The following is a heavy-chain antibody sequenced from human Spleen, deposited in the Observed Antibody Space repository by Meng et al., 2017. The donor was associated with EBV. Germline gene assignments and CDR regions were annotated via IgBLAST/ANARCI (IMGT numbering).Heavy chain of an antibody. CDR2: IYYNGDT. CDR1: SGSISSGGYY. J-gene: IGHJ5*02. D-gene: IGHD3-16*01. Sequence: QLGLEESVPGLEKPSQTLSLNCAFSSGSISSGGYYWSWIRQPPGKDLEWIGYIYYNGDTDYNPSLKSRIIMSVDTSKNQFSLKLSSVTAADTAVYYCAREDFVRGPTGFDRWGQGTLVTVSS. V-gene: IGHV4-30-4*01. CDR3: AREDFVRGPTGFDR.